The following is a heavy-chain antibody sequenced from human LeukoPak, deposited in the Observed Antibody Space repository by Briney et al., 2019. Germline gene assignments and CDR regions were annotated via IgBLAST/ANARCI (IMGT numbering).Heavy chain of an antibody. CDR1: GFTFSSDA. D-gene: IGHD2-2*02. Sequence: GGSLRLSCAASGFTFSSDAMSWVRQAPGEGLEWVSSISTSVGTTYYADSVKGRFTISRDNSKNTLYLQMNSLRAEDTAVYYCAKDREIVVVPAAIVYWGQGTLVTVSS. J-gene: IGHJ4*02. CDR3: AKDREIVVVPAAIVY. V-gene: IGHV3-23*01. CDR2: ISTSVGTT.